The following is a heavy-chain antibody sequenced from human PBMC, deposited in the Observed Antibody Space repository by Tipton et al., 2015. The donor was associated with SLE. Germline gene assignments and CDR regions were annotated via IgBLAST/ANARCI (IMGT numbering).Heavy chain of an antibody. CDR2: IYYTGST. V-gene: IGHV4-59*13. D-gene: IGHD3-16*01. CDR1: GDSLNNYY. Sequence: TLSLTCTVSGDSLNNYYWNWIRQPPGKGLEWIGYIYYTGSTNYNPSLKSRVTISVDTSKNQFSLNLSSVTAADTAMYFCARDSGWGDYHYYGMDVWGQGTTVTVSS. J-gene: IGHJ6*02. CDR3: ARDSGWGDYHYYGMDV.